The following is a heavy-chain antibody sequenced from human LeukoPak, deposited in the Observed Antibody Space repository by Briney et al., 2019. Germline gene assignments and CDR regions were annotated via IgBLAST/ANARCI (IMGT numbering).Heavy chain of an antibody. J-gene: IGHJ6*02. CDR3: AKDSDGGYHYYYGMDV. Sequence: GGSLRLSCAASGFTFDDYAMHWVRQAPGKGLEWVSGISWNGGSIGYADSVKGRFTISRDNAKNSLYLQMNSLRAEDTALYYSAKDSDGGYHYYYGMDVWGQGTTVTVSS. V-gene: IGHV3-9*01. CDR2: ISWNGGSI. D-gene: IGHD2-8*02. CDR1: GFTFDDYA.